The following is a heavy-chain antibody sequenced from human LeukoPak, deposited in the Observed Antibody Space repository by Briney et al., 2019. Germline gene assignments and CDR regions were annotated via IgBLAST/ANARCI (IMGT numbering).Heavy chain of an antibody. CDR2: VSAYNGNT. J-gene: IGHJ5*02. V-gene: IGHV1-18*01. D-gene: IGHD1-26*01. Sequence: ASVKVSCKASGYTFTSYGISWVRQAPGQGLEWMGWVSAYNGNTNYAQELQGRVTMTTDTSTSTAYMELRSLRSDDTAVYYCARDPGIVGATHNWFDPWGQGTLVTVSS. CDR1: GYTFTSYG. CDR3: ARDPGIVGATHNWFDP.